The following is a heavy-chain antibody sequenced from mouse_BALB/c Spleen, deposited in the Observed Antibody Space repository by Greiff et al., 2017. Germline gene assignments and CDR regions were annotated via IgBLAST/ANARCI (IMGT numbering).Heavy chain of an antibody. D-gene: IGHD1-1*01. V-gene: IGHV5-6-5*01. CDR2: ISSGGST. J-gene: IGHJ1*01. CDR3: ARGPHYYGSSNWYFDV. Sequence: EVKLQESGGGLVKPGGSLKLSCAASGFTFSSYAMSWVRQTPEKRLEWVASISSGGSTYYPDSVKGRFTISRDNARNILYLQMSSLRSEDTAMYYCARGPHYYGSSNWYFDVWGAGTTVTVSS. CDR1: GFTFSSYA.